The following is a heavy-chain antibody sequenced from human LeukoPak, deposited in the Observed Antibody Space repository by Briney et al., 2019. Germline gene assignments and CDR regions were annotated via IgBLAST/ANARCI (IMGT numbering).Heavy chain of an antibody. CDR1: GYTFTSYD. V-gene: IGHV1-8*01. J-gene: IGHJ4*02. D-gene: IGHD3-22*01. Sequence: ASVKVSCKASGYTFTSYDINWVRQATGQGLGWMGWMNPNSGNTGYAQKFQGRVTMTRNTAISTAYMELSSLRSEDTAVYYCARGQYYYDSSGYYLDYWGQGTLVTVSS. CDR2: MNPNSGNT. CDR3: ARGQYYYDSSGYYLDY.